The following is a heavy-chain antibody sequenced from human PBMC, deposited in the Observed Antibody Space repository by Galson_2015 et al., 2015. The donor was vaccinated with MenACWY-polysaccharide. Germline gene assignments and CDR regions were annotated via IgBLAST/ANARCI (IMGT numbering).Heavy chain of an antibody. D-gene: IGHD6-19*01. CDR1: GFTFSDYY. J-gene: IGHJ4*02. CDR3: ASTKAGTHYFGY. V-gene: IGHV3-11*01. Sequence: SLRLSCTASGFTFSDYYMSWLRQAPGKGLEWISYISSSGAPIIYADSVKGRFTISRDNAKNSLYLEMISLRAEDTAVYYCASTKAGTHYFGYGGQGPRANVSS. CDR2: ISSSGAPI.